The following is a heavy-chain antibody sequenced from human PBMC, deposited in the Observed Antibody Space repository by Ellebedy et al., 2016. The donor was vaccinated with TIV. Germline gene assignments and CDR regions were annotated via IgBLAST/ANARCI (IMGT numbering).Heavy chain of an antibody. J-gene: IGHJ4*02. CDR2: LKYDGSEE. V-gene: IGHV3-7*03. CDR3: ATNQNWNYNY. Sequence: AGSLRLSXAASGFTFRRYWMTWVRQAPGKGLEWVANLKYDGSEEYYVDSVKGRFTISRDNTKNSLYLQMNSLRAEDTAVYYCATNQNWNYNYWGQGTLVTVSS. D-gene: IGHD1-7*01. CDR1: GFTFRRYW.